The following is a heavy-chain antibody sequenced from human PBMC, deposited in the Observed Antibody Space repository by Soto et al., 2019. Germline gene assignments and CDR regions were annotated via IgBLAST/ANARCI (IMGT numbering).Heavy chain of an antibody. V-gene: IGHV3-30*01. J-gene: IGHJ4*02. Sequence: LRLSCAASGFIIPSCAIYWIRQSPGKGLEWVAVIGSDGTHTYYGDSVRGRFTISRDTSQNMVFLQMDSLTADDTALYYCARDSRVGPPDYFDNWGQGTLVTVSS. CDR3: ARDSRVGPPDYFDN. CDR2: IGSDGTHT. D-gene: IGHD1-26*01. CDR1: GFIIPSCA.